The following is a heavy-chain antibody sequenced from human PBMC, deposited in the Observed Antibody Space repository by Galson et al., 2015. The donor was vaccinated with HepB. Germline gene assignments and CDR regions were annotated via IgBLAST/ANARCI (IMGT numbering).Heavy chain of an antibody. J-gene: IGHJ1*01. V-gene: IGHV3-53*01. D-gene: IGHD6-13*01. CDR1: GFTVSRNY. CDR2: IYSGGTT. CDR3: ARGYSCSWYSGLGY. Sequence: SLRLSCAASGFTVSRNYMSWVRQAPGKGLEWVSDIYSGGTTYYADSVKGRYTIPRDNSKNTLYLQMNSLGAEDTAVDYCARGYSCSWYSGLGYWGQGSLVTVSS.